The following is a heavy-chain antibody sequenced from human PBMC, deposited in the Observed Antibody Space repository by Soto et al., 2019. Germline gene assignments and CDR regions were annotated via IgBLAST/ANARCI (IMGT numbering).Heavy chain of an antibody. CDR3: ARHRPRGWHNWFDP. CDR1: GGSISSYY. Sequence: QVQLQESGPGLVKPSETLSLTCTVSGGSISSYYWSWIRQPPGKGLEWIGYIYYSGRTNYTPSLKSRVTISVDTSKNQFSLKLSSVTAADTAVYYCARHRPRGWHNWFDPWGQGTLVTVSS. V-gene: IGHV4-59*08. CDR2: IYYSGRT. D-gene: IGHD6-19*01. J-gene: IGHJ5*02.